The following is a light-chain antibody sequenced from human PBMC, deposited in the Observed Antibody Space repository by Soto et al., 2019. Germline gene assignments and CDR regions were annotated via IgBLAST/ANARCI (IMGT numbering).Light chain of an antibody. Sequence: DIQMTQSPSSLSASVGDGVTITCQACQGISHYLNWYQQKPGKAPKLLIYDASNLDTGVPSRFSGSGSGTEFTLTISSLQPDDFATYYCQQYNSYSTFGQGTKVDIK. CDR1: QGISHY. CDR2: DAS. CDR3: QQYNSYST. V-gene: IGKV1-5*01. J-gene: IGKJ1*01.